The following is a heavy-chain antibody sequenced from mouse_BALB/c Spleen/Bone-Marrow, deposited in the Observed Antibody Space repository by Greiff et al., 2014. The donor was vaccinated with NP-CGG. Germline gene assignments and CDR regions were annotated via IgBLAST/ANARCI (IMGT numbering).Heavy chain of an antibody. CDR1: GYTFTDYN. CDR2: IYPYNGGS. CDR3: ARELGGAY. V-gene: IGHV1S29*02. D-gene: IGHD4-1*01. J-gene: IGHJ3*01. Sequence: EVKLVESGPELVKPGASVKISCKASGYTFTDYNMHWVKQSHGKSLEWIGYIYPYNGGSAYNQKFKSKATLTVDNSSSTAYMELRNLTSEDSAVYYCARELGGAYWGQGTLVTVSA.